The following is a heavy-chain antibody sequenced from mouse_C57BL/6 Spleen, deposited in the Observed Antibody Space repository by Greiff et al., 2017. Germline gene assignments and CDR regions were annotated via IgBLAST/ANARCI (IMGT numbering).Heavy chain of an antibody. D-gene: IGHD2-2*01. CDR3: AREMVTTGGYYAMDD. Sequence: QVQLQQPGAELVKPGASVKMSCKASGYTFTSYWITWVKQRPGQGLEWIGDIYPGSGSTNYNEKFKSKATLTVDTSSSTAYMQLSSLTSEDSAVYYCAREMVTTGGYYAMDDWGQGASVTVSS. J-gene: IGHJ4*01. CDR2: IYPGSGST. CDR1: GYTFTSYW. V-gene: IGHV1-55*01.